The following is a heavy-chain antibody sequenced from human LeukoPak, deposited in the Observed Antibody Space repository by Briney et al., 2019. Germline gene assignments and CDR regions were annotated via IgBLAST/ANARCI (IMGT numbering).Heavy chain of an antibody. CDR2: ISYDGSNK. CDR3: ARWGETSALRAHAFDI. V-gene: IGHV3-30-3*01. J-gene: IGHJ3*02. D-gene: IGHD3-10*01. Sequence: GGSLRLSCAASGFTFSSYAMHWVRQAPGKGLEWVAVISYDGSNKYYADSVKGRFTISRDNSKNTLYLQMNSLRAEDTAVYYCARWGETSALRAHAFDIWGQGTRVTVSS. CDR1: GFTFSSYA.